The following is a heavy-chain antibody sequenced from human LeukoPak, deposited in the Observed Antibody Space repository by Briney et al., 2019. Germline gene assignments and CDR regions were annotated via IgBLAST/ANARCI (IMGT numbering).Heavy chain of an antibody. J-gene: IGHJ5*02. CDR1: GGTFSSYA. D-gene: IGHD6-6*01. Sequence: SVKVSCKASGGTFSSYAISWVRQAPGQGLEWMGGIIPIFGTANYAQKFQGRVTMTRNTSISTAYMDLSSLTSEDTAVYYCAIGKLASRRGSWLDPWGQGTLVTVSS. V-gene: IGHV1-69*05. CDR2: IIPIFGTA. CDR3: AIGKLASRRGSWLDP.